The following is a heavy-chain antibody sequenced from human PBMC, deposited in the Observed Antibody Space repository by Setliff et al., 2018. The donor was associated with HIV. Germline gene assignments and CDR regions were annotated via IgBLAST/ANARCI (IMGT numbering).Heavy chain of an antibody. D-gene: IGHD3-22*01. J-gene: IGHJ5*02. CDR2: ISYRGTT. V-gene: IGHV4-31*03. Sequence: PSETLSLTCTVSGASLSGDDFFWNWIRQHPTGALEWIGYISYRGTTFYNPSLESRLAIPVDTSKSHFSLQLTSMTAADTAVYFCARALYFYDSRGFRSLGFDPWGQGTLVTVSS. CDR3: ARALYFYDSRGFRSLGFDP. CDR1: GASLSGDDFF.